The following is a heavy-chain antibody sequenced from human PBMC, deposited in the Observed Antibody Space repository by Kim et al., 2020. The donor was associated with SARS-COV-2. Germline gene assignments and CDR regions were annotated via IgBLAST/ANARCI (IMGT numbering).Heavy chain of an antibody. CDR1: GGSISSSNYD. J-gene: IGHJ5*02. V-gene: IGHV4-39*01. CDR2: IHYDGSP. Sequence: SETLSLTCTVSGGSISSSNYDWGWIRQPPGKGLQYIGSIHYDGSPYYNASLRSRTTISVDTSKNQFSLKLSSVTAANTAVYFCARIPLTGNYGRGWFDPWGQGTLATVSS. CDR3: ARIPLTGNYGRGWFDP. D-gene: IGHD3-16*01.